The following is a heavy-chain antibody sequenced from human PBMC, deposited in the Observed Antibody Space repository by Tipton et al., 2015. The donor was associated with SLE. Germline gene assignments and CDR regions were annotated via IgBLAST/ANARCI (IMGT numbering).Heavy chain of an antibody. CDR2: INHSGST. V-gene: IGHV4-34*01. D-gene: IGHD2-2*01. CDR1: GGSINDYY. J-gene: IGHJ6*01. Sequence: TLSLTCTVSGGSINDYYWNWLRQPPGKGLEWIGEINHSGSTNYNPSLKSRVTISVDTSKSQFSLKLSSVTAADTAVYYCARRYCSSPICHPTAHYYHGMDVWGQGTTVTVSS. CDR3: ARRYCSSPICHPTAHYYHGMDV.